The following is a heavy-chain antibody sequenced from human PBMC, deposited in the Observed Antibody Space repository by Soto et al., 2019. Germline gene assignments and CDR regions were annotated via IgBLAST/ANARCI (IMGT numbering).Heavy chain of an antibody. CDR2: ISGNGRNT. CDR3: EGYCSSSNCRFDY. CDR1: GFSFSNSG. D-gene: IGHD2-2*01. Sequence: EVQLLESGGGLAQPGGSLRLSCVTSGFSFSNSGMSWVRQAPGKGLDWVSGISGNGRNTYYTDSVKGRFLVSRDNSGNTLYLQMNSLRAEDTAVYYCEGYCSSSNCRFDYWGQGTLVTVSS. J-gene: IGHJ4*02. V-gene: IGHV3-23*01.